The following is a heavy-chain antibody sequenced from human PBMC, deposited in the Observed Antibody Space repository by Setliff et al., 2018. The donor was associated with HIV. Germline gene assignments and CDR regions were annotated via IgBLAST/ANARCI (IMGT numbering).Heavy chain of an antibody. CDR1: GDSVSSRSYY. J-gene: IGHJ4*02. CDR3: ARGGRKDLADY. Sequence: PSETLSLTCSVSGDSVSSRSYYWGWIRQSPGKGLEWIGYIYNSGGTYYNPSLKSRITMSIDTSRNQFSLRLSSVTAADTAIYYCARGGRKDLADYWGQGALVTVSS. D-gene: IGHD3-16*01. V-gene: IGHV4-39*07. CDR2: IYNSGGT.